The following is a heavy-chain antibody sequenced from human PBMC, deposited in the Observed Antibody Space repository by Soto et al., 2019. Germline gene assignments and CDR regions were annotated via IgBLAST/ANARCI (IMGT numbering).Heavy chain of an antibody. J-gene: IGHJ5*02. Sequence: QITLKESGPTLVKPTQTLTLTCTFSGFSLSTSEVGVGWIRQPSGKALEWLALIYWDDDKRYSPSLKSRLTITKDTSKKQMVLTMTNMAPVDTATYYCAHSAPDYHLNNCFDPWGQGTLVTVSS. V-gene: IGHV2-5*02. CDR1: GFSLSTSEVG. CDR3: AHSAPDYHLNNCFDP. CDR2: IYWDDDK. D-gene: IGHD3-16*01.